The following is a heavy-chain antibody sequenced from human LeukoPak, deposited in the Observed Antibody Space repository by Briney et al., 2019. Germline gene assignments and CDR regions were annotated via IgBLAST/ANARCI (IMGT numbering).Heavy chain of an antibody. CDR2: ISTSSSYI. CDR3: AKGAYYYGSGVNSAFDI. V-gene: IGHV3-21*01. J-gene: IGHJ3*02. D-gene: IGHD3-10*01. Sequence: GGSLRLSCAAYGFTFSSYSMNWVRQAPGKGLEWVSFISTSSSYIYYADSVKGRFTISRDNAKNSLYLEMNSLRAEDTAVYYCAKGAYYYGSGVNSAFDIWGQGTMVTVSS. CDR1: GFTFSSYS.